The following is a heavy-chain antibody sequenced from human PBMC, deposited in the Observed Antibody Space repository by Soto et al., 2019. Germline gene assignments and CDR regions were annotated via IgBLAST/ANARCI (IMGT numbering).Heavy chain of an antibody. CDR3: ARGHSNKDYHYYMDV. J-gene: IGHJ6*03. CDR1: GFTFDDYG. D-gene: IGHD4-4*01. CDR2: INWNGGST. Sequence: GGSLRLSCAASGFTFDDYGMSWVRQAPGKGLEWVSGINWNGGSTGYADSVKGRFTISRDNAKNSLYLQMNSLRAEDTALYHCARGHSNKDYHYYMDVWGKGTTVTVSS. V-gene: IGHV3-20*01.